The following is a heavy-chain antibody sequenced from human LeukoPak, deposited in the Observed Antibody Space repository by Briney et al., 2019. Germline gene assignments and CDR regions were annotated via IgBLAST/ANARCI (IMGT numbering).Heavy chain of an antibody. CDR3: LGAGDLG. V-gene: IGHV3-7*01. CDR2: VNPDGSEK. J-gene: IGHJ4*02. Sequence: PGGSLRLSCEASRFTFSSRWMNWVRQAPGRGLEWVGNVNPDGSEKCYVDSARGRFTISRDNTKNSMYLQMNSLRAEDTAVYFCLGAGDLGWGQGTLVTVSS. D-gene: IGHD1-14*01. CDR1: RFTFSSRW.